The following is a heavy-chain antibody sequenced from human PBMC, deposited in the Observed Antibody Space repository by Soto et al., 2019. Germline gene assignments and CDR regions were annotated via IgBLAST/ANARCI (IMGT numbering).Heavy chain of an antibody. CDR2: IRSKANSYAT. J-gene: IGHJ3*02. D-gene: IGHD5-12*01. Sequence: GVSLRLSCAASGFTFSGSAMHWVRQASGKGLEWVGRIRSKANSYATAYAASVKGRFTISRDDSKNTAYLQMNSLKTEDTAVYYCTRPLSGPLAFDIWGQGTMVTVSS. CDR1: GFTFSGSA. V-gene: IGHV3-73*01. CDR3: TRPLSGPLAFDI.